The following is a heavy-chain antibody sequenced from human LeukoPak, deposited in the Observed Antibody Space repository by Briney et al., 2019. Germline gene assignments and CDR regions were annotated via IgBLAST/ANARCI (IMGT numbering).Heavy chain of an antibody. Sequence: GGSLRLSCAASGFTFSSYSMNWVRQAPGKGLEWVSSISSSSSYIYYADSVKCRFTISRDNAKNSLYLQMNSLRAEDTAVYYCASVDTAMSGSLDYWGQGTLVTVSS. D-gene: IGHD5-18*01. CDR1: GFTFSSYS. V-gene: IGHV3-21*01. CDR2: ISSSSSYI. J-gene: IGHJ4*02. CDR3: ASVDTAMSGSLDY.